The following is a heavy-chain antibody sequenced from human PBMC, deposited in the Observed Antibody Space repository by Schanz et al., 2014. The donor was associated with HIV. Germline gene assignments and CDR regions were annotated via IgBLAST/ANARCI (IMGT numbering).Heavy chain of an antibody. V-gene: IGHV3-15*01. J-gene: IGHJ4*02. CDR2: IKSKIDAGTT. CDR3: TTENLRS. Sequence: VQLVESGGGVVQPGGSLRLSCAASGLSFNDAWMTWVRQAPGKGLEWVGRIKSKIDAGTTAYAAPVKGRFTLSRDDSKNPLYLQMKSMKTEDTAVYYCTTENLRSWGQGTLVTVSS. CDR1: GLSFNDAW.